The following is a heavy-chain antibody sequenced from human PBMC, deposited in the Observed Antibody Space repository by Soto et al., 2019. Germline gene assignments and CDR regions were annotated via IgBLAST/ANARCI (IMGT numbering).Heavy chain of an antibody. D-gene: IGHD2-21*02. CDR3: ARDGIGGDPGHDGMDV. CDR1: GFTFSSYV. V-gene: IGHV3-33*01. CDR2: IWYDGSNK. J-gene: IGHJ6*02. Sequence: PGGSLILSCAASGFTFSSYVMHWVRQAPGKGLEWVAVIWYDGSNKYYADSVKGRFTISRDNSKNTLYLQMNSLRAEDTAVYYCARDGIGGDPGHDGMDVWGQGTTVTVSS.